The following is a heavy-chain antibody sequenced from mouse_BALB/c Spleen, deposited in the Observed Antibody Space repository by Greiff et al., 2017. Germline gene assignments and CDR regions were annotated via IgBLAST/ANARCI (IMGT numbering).Heavy chain of an antibody. D-gene: IGHD2-12*01. V-gene: IGHV14-3*02. CDR1: GFNIKDTY. J-gene: IGHJ3*01. CDR2: IDPANGNT. Sequence: EVKVVESGAELVKPGASVKLSCTASGFNIKDTYMHWVKQRPEQGLEWIGRIDPANGNTKYDPKFQGRATITADTSSNTAYLQHSSLTSEDTAVYYCARADYMFLPWFVYWGQGSLVTVSA. CDR3: ARADYMFLPWFVY.